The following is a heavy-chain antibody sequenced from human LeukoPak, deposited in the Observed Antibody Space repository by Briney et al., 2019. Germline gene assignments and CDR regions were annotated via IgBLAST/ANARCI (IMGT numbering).Heavy chain of an antibody. CDR3: ASQNHVRYSYYFDY. Sequence: PSETLSLTCTVSGASITNYYWTWIRQPPGKGLEWIWYIHYSGSTTYNPSLKSRVTISVDPSKSHFSLKRSFVTAADTAVYYCASQNHVRYSYYFDYWGQGTLVIVSS. D-gene: IGHD1-1*01. J-gene: IGHJ4*02. CDR2: IHYSGST. CDR1: GASITNYY. V-gene: IGHV4-59*01.